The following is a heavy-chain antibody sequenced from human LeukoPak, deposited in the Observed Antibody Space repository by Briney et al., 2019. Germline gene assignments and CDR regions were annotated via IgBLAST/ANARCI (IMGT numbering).Heavy chain of an antibody. Sequence: SETLSLTCTVSGGSISSSSYYWGWIRRPPGKGLECIGSIYYSGSTYYNPSLKSRVTISVDTSKNQFSLKLSSVTAADTAVYYCARRTGSSSSRCFDPWGQGTLVTVSS. CDR1: GGSISSSSYY. CDR2: IYYSGST. J-gene: IGHJ5*02. CDR3: ARRTGSSSSRCFDP. D-gene: IGHD6-6*01. V-gene: IGHV4-39*01.